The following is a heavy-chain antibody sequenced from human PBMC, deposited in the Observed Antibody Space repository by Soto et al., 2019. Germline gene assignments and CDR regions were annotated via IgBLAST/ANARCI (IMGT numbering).Heavy chain of an antibody. Sequence: HLGGSLRLSCAASGFTFSSYWMHWVRQAPGKGLVWVSRINSDGSSTSYADSVKGRFTISRDNAKNTLYLQMNSLRAEDTAVYYCARADYDILTGYYTAFDYWGQGT. CDR1: GFTFSSYW. D-gene: IGHD3-9*01. V-gene: IGHV3-74*01. CDR3: ARADYDILTGYYTAFDY. J-gene: IGHJ4*02. CDR2: INSDGSST.